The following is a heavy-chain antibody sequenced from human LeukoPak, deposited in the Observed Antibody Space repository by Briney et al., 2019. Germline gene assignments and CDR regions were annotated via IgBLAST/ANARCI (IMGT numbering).Heavy chain of an antibody. CDR1: GFTFSSYG. Sequence: GGSLRLSCAASGFTFSSYGMHWVRQAPGKGLEWVAVISYDGSNKYYADSVKGRFTISRDNSKNTLYLQMNSLRAEDTAVYYCAKGGAYSSGWYFDYWGQGTLVTVSS. D-gene: IGHD6-19*01. CDR2: ISYDGSNK. CDR3: AKGGAYSSGWYFDY. V-gene: IGHV3-30*18. J-gene: IGHJ4*02.